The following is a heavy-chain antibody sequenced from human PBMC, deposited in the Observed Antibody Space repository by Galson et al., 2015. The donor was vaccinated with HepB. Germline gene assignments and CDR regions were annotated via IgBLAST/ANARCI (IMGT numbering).Heavy chain of an antibody. V-gene: IGHV1-8*01. Sequence: QSGAEVKKPGESLKTSCKASGYTFTSYDINWVRQATGQGLEWMGWMNPNSGNTGYAQKFQGRVTMTRNTSISTAYMELSSLRSEDTAVYYCARAAVLRYFDGSYYGMDVRGQGTTVTVSS. CDR1: GYTFTSYD. CDR2: MNPNSGNT. CDR3: ARAAVLRYFDGSYYGMDV. J-gene: IGHJ6*02. D-gene: IGHD3-9*01.